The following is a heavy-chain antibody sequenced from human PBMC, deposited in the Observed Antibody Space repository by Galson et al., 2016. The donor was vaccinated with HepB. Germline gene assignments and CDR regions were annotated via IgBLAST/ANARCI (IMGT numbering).Heavy chain of an antibody. Sequence: SLRLSCAASGFTFDDYAMHWVRQAPGKGLEWVSSISWNSGNIGHADSVKGRFNISRDSAKSTVYLQMDSLRAEDTAVYYCGTVFEYWGQGSRVTVSS. J-gene: IGHJ4*02. CDR1: GFTFDDYA. CDR3: GTVFEY. CDR2: ISWNSGNI. V-gene: IGHV3-9*01.